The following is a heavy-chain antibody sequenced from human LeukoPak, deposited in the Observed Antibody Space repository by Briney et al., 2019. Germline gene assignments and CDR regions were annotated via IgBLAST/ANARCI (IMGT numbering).Heavy chain of an antibody. CDR3: ARFPIGGTANYGEDY. CDR2: IYYSGST. Sequence: SWVRQHPGKGLEWIGYIYYSGSTYYNPSLKSRVTISVDTSKNQFSLKLSSVTAADTAVYYCARFPIGGTANYGEDYWGQGTLVTVSS. J-gene: IGHJ4*02. V-gene: IGHV4-31*02. D-gene: IGHD4-17*01.